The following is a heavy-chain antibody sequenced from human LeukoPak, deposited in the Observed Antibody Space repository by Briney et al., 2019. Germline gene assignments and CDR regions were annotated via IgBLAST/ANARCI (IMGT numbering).Heavy chain of an antibody. V-gene: IGHV3-23*01. CDR2: NSGSGGST. J-gene: IGHJ6*02. CDR3: AKVLAYYYSCGMDV. Sequence: GGSLRLSCAAAGFTFSSYVMSWVRQASGEGLEWVSANSGSGGSTYYADSVKGRFTISRDNSKNTLYLQMNSLRAEDTTVYYCAKVLAYYYSCGMDVWGQGTTVTVSS. CDR1: GFTFSSYV.